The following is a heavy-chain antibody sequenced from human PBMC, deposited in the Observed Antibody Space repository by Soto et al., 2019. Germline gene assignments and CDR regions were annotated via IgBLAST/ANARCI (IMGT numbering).Heavy chain of an antibody. CDR1: GFSLSTRGVG. D-gene: IGHD6-13*01. CDR2: IYWNDDK. Sequence: ESGPTLVNPTQPLPLTCPFSGFSLSTRGVGVGWIRQPPGKAREWLALIYWNDDKRYSPSLKSRLTITKDTSKNQVVLTMTNMDPVDTATYDCAHSRVAAGAIDYWGQGTLVTVSS. CDR3: AHSRVAAGAIDY. V-gene: IGHV2-5*01. J-gene: IGHJ4*02.